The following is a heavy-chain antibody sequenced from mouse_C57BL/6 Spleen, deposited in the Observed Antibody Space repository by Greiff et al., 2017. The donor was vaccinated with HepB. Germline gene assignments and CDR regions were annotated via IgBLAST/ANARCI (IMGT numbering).Heavy chain of an antibody. D-gene: IGHD2-4*01. J-gene: IGHJ4*01. CDR1: GYTFTSYW. CDR2: IDPSDSYT. CDR3: ARSEDYDYDVDAMDY. Sequence: QVQLQQPGAELVRPGTSVKLSCKASGYTFTSYWMHWVKQRPGQGLEWIGVIDPSDSYTNYNQKFKGKATLTVDTSSSTAYMQLSSLTSEDSAVYYCARSEDYDYDVDAMDYWGQGTSVTVSS. V-gene: IGHV1-59*01.